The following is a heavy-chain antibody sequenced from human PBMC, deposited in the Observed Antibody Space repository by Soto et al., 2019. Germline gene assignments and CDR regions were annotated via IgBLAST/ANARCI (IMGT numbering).Heavy chain of an antibody. J-gene: IGHJ4*02. CDR2: ISGSGGST. Sequence: GGSLRLSCAASGFTFSSYAMSWVRQAPGKGLEWVSAISGSGGSTYYADSVKGRFTISRDNSKNTLYLQMNSLRAEDTAVYYCAKDPLDIRLVVVVAATSDYWGQGTLVTVSS. D-gene: IGHD2-15*01. CDR1: GFTFSSYA. V-gene: IGHV3-23*01. CDR3: AKDPLDIRLVVVVAATSDY.